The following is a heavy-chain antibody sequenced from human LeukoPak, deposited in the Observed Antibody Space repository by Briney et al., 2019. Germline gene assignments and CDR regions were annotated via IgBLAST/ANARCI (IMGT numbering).Heavy chain of an antibody. CDR3: ARAVAGTSYFDY. CDR2: INYSGST. D-gene: IGHD6-19*01. J-gene: IGHJ4*02. Sequence: SETLSLTCTVSGGSISSYHWSWIRQPPGKGLQWIGYINYSGSTNYNPSLQSRVTISVDTSKNQFSLKLSSVTAADTAVYYCARAVAGTSYFDYWGQGTLVTVSS. V-gene: IGHV4-59*08. CDR1: GGSISSYH.